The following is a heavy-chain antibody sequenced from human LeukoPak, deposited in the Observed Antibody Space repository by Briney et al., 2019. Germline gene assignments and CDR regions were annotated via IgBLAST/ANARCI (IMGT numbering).Heavy chain of an antibody. J-gene: IGHJ4*02. D-gene: IGHD2/OR15-2a*01. CDR3: ARGKNAGFNTYYFDY. Sequence: ASVKVSCKASGYTFTSYGISWVRQAPGQGLEWMGWISAYNGNTNYAQKLQGRVTMTTDTSTSTAYMELSRLRSEDTAVYYCARGKNAGFNTYYFDYWGQGTLVTVSS. CDR2: ISAYNGNT. V-gene: IGHV1-18*01. CDR1: GYTFTSYG.